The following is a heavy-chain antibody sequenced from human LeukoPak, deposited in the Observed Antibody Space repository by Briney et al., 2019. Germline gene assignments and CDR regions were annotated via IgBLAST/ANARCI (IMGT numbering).Heavy chain of an antibody. D-gene: IGHD1-26*01. V-gene: IGHV1-8*01. J-gene: IGHJ4*02. Sequence: ASVKVSCKASGYTFTSYDINWVRQATGQGLEWMGWMNPNSGNTGYAQKFQGRVTMTRNTSISTAYMELRSLRSDDTAVYYCARELIVGDKDYWGQGTLVTVSS. CDR3: ARELIVGDKDY. CDR2: MNPNSGNT. CDR1: GYTFTSYD.